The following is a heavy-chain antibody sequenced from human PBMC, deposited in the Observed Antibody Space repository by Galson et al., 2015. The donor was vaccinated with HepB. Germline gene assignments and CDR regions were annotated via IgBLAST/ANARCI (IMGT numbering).Heavy chain of an antibody. CDR2: IYSGGGT. V-gene: IGHV3-66*01. Sequence: SLRLSCAASGFTVSRNYMAWVRQAPGKGLEWVSVIYSGGGTDYADSVKGRFTISRDNSKNTLYLQMNSLGAEDTAVYYCARSSKDYGDLAWGQGTLVTVSS. CDR1: GFTVSRNY. J-gene: IGHJ5*02. CDR3: ARSSKDYGDLA. D-gene: IGHD4-17*01.